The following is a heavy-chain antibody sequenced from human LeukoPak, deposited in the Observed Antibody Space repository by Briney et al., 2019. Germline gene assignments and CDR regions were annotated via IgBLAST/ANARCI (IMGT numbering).Heavy chain of an antibody. Sequence: GGSLRLSCAASGFTFSNYRMSWVRQAPGKGLEWVADIKEDGSEKYYVDSVKGRFTISRDNAKNSLYLQMNSLRAEDTAVYYCATYGSSSNPRFEFWGQGTLVTVSS. J-gene: IGHJ4*02. D-gene: IGHD6-6*01. V-gene: IGHV3-7*01. CDR3: ATYGSSSNPRFEF. CDR1: GFTFSNYR. CDR2: IKEDGSEK.